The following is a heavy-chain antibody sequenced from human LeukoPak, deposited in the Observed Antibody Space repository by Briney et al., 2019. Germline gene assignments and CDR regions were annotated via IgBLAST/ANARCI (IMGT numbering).Heavy chain of an antibody. V-gene: IGHV3-21*01. J-gene: IGHJ4*02. CDR1: GFTFSSYS. CDR3: ARIQGKDFDY. Sequence: PGGSLRLSCAASGFTFSSYSMTWVRQAPGKGLEWVSSISSSSSYIYYADSVKGRFTISRDNAKNSLYLQMNSLRAEDTAVYYCARIQGKDFDYWGQGTLVTVSS. CDR2: ISSSSSYI.